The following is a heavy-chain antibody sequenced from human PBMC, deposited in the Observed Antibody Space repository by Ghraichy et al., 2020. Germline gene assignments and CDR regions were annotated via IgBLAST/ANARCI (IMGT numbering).Heavy chain of an antibody. D-gene: IGHD3-3*01. Sequence: SETLSLTCTVSGGSISSYYWSWIRQPPGKGLEWIGYIYYSGSTNYNPSLKSRVTISVDTSKNQFSLKLSSVTAADTAVYYCAREVNLYYGYGMDVWGQGTTVTVSS. CDR3: AREVNLYYGYGMDV. CDR2: IYYSGST. V-gene: IGHV4-59*12. J-gene: IGHJ6*02. CDR1: GGSISSYY.